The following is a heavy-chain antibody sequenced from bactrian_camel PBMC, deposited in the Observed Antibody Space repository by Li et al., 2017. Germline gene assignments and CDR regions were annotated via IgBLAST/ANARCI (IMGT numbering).Heavy chain of an antibody. D-gene: IGHD2*01. CDR2: VFPGAGVT. J-gene: IGHJ4*01. V-gene: IGHV3S54*01. CDR1: RNMNV. CDR3: AAGDICSGGSSSGRYFIDDTAFHY. Sequence: HVQLVESGGGSVQAGGSLTLSCNYTRNMNVMAWFRQAPGKEREGVAAVFPGAGVTYYADSMKGRFTISQDKAKNVVYLQMNNLKPEDTATYYCAAGDICSGGSSSGRYFIDDTAFHYWGQGTQVTVS.